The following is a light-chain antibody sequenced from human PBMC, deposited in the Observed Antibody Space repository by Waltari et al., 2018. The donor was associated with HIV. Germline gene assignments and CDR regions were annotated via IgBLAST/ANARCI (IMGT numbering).Light chain of an antibody. CDR1: HSVGTW. V-gene: IGKV1-12*02. CDR3: QQSNSLPFT. CDR2: GAS. J-gene: IGKJ3*01. Sequence: DIQMTQSPSSVSASVGGRVTITCRESHSVGTWLNWYQQYPGKAPNLLIFGASTLHSGVPSRFSGSGSGTVFTLAISNLQPEDFATYYCQQSNSLPFTFGPGTKV.